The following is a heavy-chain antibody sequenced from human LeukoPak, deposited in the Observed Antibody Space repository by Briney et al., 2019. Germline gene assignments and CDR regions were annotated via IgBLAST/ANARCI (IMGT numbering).Heavy chain of an antibody. Sequence: PSETLSLTCTVSGGSISSYYWSWIRQPAGKGLEWIGRIYTSGSTNYNPSLKSRVTMSVDTSKNQFSLKLSSVTATDTAVYYCARDQYYYDSSGYYYVWAFDYWGQGTLVTVSS. CDR1: GGSISSYY. CDR3: ARDQYYYDSSGYYYVWAFDY. V-gene: IGHV4-4*07. D-gene: IGHD3-22*01. CDR2: IYTSGST. J-gene: IGHJ4*02.